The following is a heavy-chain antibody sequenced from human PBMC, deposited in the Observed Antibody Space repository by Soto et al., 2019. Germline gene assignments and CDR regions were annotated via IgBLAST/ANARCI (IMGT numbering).Heavy chain of an antibody. J-gene: IGHJ5*02. CDR1: GASFGTSAYY. Sequence: QLQLLESGPGLVKPSGTLSLSCTVSGASFGTSAYYWGWIRRAPGKGLEWIGSINSSGSTFSNPSLKSRVTISVDTSKNQCSLKLTSVTAADTALYYCSRRAPEGFDPWGQGTLVTVSS. V-gene: IGHV4-39*01. CDR3: SRRAPEGFDP. CDR2: INSSGST.